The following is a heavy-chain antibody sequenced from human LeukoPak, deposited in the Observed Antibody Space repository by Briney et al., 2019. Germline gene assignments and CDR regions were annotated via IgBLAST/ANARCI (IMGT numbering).Heavy chain of an antibody. D-gene: IGHD3-16*02. J-gene: IGHJ6*02. V-gene: IGHV1-2*02. CDR2: INPNSGGT. Sequence: GASVKVSCKASGYTFTGYYMHWVRQAPGQGLEWMGWINPNSGGTNYAQKFQGRVTMTRDTSISTAYMELSRLRSDDTAVYYCARTRRDGYDYVWGGYRYPPQYGMDVWGQGTTVTVSS. CDR3: ARTRRDGYDYVWGGYRYPPQYGMDV. CDR1: GYTFTGYY.